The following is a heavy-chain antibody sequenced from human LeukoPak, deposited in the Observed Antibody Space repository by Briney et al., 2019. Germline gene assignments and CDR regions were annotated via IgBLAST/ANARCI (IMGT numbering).Heavy chain of an antibody. J-gene: IGHJ5*02. D-gene: IGHD3-3*01. V-gene: IGHV1-18*01. CDR3: ARSLKALDFWSGYYKNWNDGGWFDP. CDR2: ISAYNGNT. Sequence: ASVKVSCKASGYTFTSYGISWVRQAPGQGLEWMGWISAYNGNTNYAQKLQGRVTMTTDTSTSTAYMELRSLRSDDTAVYYCARSLKALDFWSGYYKNWNDGGWFDPWGQVTLVTVSS. CDR1: GYTFTSYG.